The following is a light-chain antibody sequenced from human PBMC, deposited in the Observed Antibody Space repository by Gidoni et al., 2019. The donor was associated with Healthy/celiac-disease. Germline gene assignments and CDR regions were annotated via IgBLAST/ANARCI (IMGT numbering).Light chain of an antibody. CDR3: QQYNSYPYS. CDR1: QSISSW. J-gene: IGKJ2*03. V-gene: IGKV1-5*03. Sequence: THSPSTLSASVGDRVTITCRASQSISSWLAWYQQKPGKAPKLLIYKASSLESGVPSRFSGSGSGTEFTLTISSLQPDDFATYYCQQYNSYPYSFGQGTKLEIK. CDR2: KAS.